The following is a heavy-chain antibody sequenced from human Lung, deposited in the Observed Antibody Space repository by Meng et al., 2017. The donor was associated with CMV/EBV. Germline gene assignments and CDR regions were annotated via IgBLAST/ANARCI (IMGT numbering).Heavy chain of an antibody. CDR2: VHFSGSS. D-gene: IGHD3-16*02. J-gene: IGHJ4*02. CDR3: ARAYPSFFFDS. V-gene: IGHV4-30-4*01. CDR1: GGSITSGGYY. Sequence: SVSGGSITSGGYYWSWIRQPPGTGLEWIGYVHFSGSSYYPPSLQSRITISVDTSKSQFSLRLNSVTTADTAVYYCARAYPSFFFDSWGQGTLVTVSS.